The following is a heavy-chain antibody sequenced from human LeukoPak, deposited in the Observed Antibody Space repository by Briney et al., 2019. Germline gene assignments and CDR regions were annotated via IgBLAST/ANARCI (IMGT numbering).Heavy chain of an antibody. CDR2: IWSDGTNR. CDR1: GFTFSSYS. CDR3: VRDAQRGFDYSNSLQY. V-gene: IGHV3-33*08. Sequence: GGSLRLSCAASGFTFSSYSMNWVRQAPHKGLEWVAVIWSDGTNRYYADSVKGRFSIFRDDSQKRVFLQMNSLRAEDTAVYYCVRDAQRGFDYSNSLQYWGQGALVTVSS. D-gene: IGHD4-11*01. J-gene: IGHJ4*02.